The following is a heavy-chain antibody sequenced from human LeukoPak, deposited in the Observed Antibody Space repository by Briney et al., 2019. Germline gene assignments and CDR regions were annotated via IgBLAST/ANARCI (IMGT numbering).Heavy chain of an antibody. CDR3: ARGYGYSSGWYQTDY. J-gene: IGHJ4*02. V-gene: IGHV1-46*01. Sequence: SVKVFCKASGYTFTDYYMHWVRQAPGQGLEWMGIINPSGGSTSYAQKFQGRVTMTRSTSISTAYMELSSLRSEDTAVYYCARGYGYSSGWYQTDYWGQGTLVTVSS. CDR2: INPSGGST. CDR1: GYTFTDYY. D-gene: IGHD6-19*01.